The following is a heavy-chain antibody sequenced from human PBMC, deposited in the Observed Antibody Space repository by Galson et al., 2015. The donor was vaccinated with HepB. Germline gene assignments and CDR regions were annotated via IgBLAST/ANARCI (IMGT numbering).Heavy chain of an antibody. J-gene: IGHJ1*01. D-gene: IGHD6-13*01. CDR3: ARGGVHSSSYAEYFQH. CDR1: GFTFSSYG. Sequence: SLRLSCAASGFTFSSYGMHWVRQAPGKGLEWVAVIWYDGSNKYYADSVKGRFTISRDNSKNTLYLQMNSLRAEDTAVYYCARGGVHSSSYAEYFQHWGQGTLVTVSS. V-gene: IGHV3-33*01. CDR2: IWYDGSNK.